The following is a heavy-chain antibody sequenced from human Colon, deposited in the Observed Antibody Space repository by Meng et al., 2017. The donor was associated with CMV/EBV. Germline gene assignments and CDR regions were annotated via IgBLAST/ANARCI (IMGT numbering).Heavy chain of an antibody. D-gene: IGHD3-22*01. Sequence: GGSLRLSCVVSGISVSGNYMTWVRQAPGKGLEWLSVIYSTGRTFYADSAKGRFTISRGISQNTVYLQMDTLRVEDTAMYYCARVSSAGLALDVWGQGTMVTVSS. CDR1: GISVSGNY. CDR3: ARVSSAGLALDV. J-gene: IGHJ3*01. V-gene: IGHV3-53*01. CDR2: IYSTGRT.